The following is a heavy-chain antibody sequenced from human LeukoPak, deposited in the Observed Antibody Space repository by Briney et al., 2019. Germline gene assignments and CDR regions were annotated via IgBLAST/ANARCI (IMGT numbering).Heavy chain of an antibody. D-gene: IGHD6-13*01. J-gene: IGHJ4*02. CDR3: AKRRRGSWSYYFDY. V-gene: IGHV3-23*01. CDR1: GFIFSSYG. Sequence: GGSLRLSCAASGFIFSSYGMSWVRQAPGKGLEWVSAISGSGGSTYYADSVKGRFTISRDNSKNTLYLQMNSLRAEDTAVYYCAKRRRGSWSYYFDYWGQGTLVTVSS. CDR2: ISGSGGST.